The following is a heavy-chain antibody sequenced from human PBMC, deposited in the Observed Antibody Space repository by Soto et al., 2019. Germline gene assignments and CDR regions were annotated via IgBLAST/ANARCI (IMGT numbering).Heavy chain of an antibody. V-gene: IGHV3-23*01. J-gene: IGHJ4*02. Sequence: EVHLLESGGGLVQPGGSLRLSCAASGFAFSDYAMTWVRQAPGEGLEWVSDISDGDGATHYEDSVKGRFTISRDDSKNTLYLQMDSLRAEDAAVYYCAKGRTFFDFWGQGTLVTVSS. CDR1: GFAFSDYA. D-gene: IGHD3-16*01. CDR2: ISDGDGAT. CDR3: AKGRTFFDF.